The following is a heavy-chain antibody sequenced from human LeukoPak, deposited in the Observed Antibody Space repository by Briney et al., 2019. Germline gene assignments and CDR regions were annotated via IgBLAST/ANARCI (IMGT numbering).Heavy chain of an antibody. J-gene: IGHJ4*02. D-gene: IGHD5-18*01. CDR3: ATAGGYSYGSRFDR. V-gene: IGHV3-30*04. CDR1: GFTFRASP. Sequence: PGGSLRLSCVGYGFTFRASPVHWVRQTPERGLEWVALISYGGSPRYYADFVKGRFTISRDDSRNTAYLQMNSLRGDDTALYFCATAGGYSYGSRFDRWGKGTLVTVSS. CDR2: ISYGGSPR.